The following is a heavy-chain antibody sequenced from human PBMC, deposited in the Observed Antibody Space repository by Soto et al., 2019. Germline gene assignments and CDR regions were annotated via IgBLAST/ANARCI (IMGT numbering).Heavy chain of an antibody. D-gene: IGHD3-22*01. V-gene: IGHV3-23*01. Sequence: EVQLLESGGDLVQPGGSLRLSCAASGFTFSGYAMSWVRQAPGKGLEWVSTISGRGDDTYYTDSVKGRFTISRDNSKNTLYVHMNSLRAEDTAVYYCARAQPTYSSSYFDYWGQGTLVTVSS. CDR2: ISGRGDDT. CDR3: ARAQPTYSSSYFDY. CDR1: GFTFSGYA. J-gene: IGHJ4*02.